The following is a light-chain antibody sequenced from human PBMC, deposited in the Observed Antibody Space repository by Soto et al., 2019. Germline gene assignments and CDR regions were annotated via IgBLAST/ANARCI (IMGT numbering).Light chain of an antibody. CDR3: QQRSNWPLDLT. CDR1: QSVSSY. Sequence: EIVLTQSPATLSLSPGERTTLSCRASQSVSSYLAWYQQKPGQAPRLLIYAASNRATGIPARFSGSGSGTDITLTISSIEPEDFAVYYCQQRSNWPLDLTFGQGTRLEIK. J-gene: IGKJ5*01. CDR2: AAS. V-gene: IGKV3-11*01.